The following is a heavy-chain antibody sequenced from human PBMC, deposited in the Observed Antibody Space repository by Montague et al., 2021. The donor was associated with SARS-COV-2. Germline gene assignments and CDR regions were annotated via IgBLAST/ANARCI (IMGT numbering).Heavy chain of an antibody. CDR2: IYYSGST. V-gene: IGHV4-59*01. CDR1: GGSISSYY. CDR3: ARGSGRMGNAFDT. D-gene: IGHD6-19*01. Sequence: SETLSLTCTVSGGSISSYYWSWIRQPPGKGLEWIGYIYYSGSTNYNPSLKSRVTISVDTSKNQFSLKLSSVTAADTAVYYCARGSGRMGNAFDTWGQGTMVTVSS. J-gene: IGHJ3*02.